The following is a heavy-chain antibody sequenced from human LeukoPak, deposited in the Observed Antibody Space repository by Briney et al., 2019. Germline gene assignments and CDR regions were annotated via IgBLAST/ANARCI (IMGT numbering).Heavy chain of an antibody. CDR2: IDTAGVT. V-gene: IGHV3-13*01. D-gene: IGHD3-10*01. J-gene: IGHJ6*02. CDR1: GFTFRSYD. Sequence: GGSLRLSCAASGFTFRSYDMHWARQAAGKGLEWVAAIDTAGVTYYPVSVRGRFTISRENAKNSFFLQMNSLRAGDTAVYYCARGGYFGSGPMDVWGQGTTVTVSS. CDR3: ARGGYFGSGPMDV.